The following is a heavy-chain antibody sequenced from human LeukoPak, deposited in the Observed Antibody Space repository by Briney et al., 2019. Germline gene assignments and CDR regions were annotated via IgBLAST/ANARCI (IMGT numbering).Heavy chain of an antibody. CDR3: AKHRMVRGAYYYYGMDV. J-gene: IGHJ6*02. V-gene: IGHV3-23*01. CDR2: ISGSGGFT. Sequence: GGSLRLSCAASGFTFSNYAVSWVRQAPGKGLEWVSAISGSGGFTYYADSVTGRFTISRDNSKNTLFLQMNTLRAEDTAVYYCAKHRMVRGAYYYYGMDVWGQGTTVTVSS. CDR1: GFTFSNYA. D-gene: IGHD3-10*01.